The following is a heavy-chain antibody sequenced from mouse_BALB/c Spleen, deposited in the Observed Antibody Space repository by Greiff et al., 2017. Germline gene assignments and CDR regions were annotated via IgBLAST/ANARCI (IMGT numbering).Heavy chain of an antibody. J-gene: IGHJ2*01. V-gene: IGHV5-4*02. D-gene: IGHD2-3*01. CDR1: GFTFSDYY. CDR3: ARSYDGYWGFDY. CDR2: ISDGGSYT. Sequence: EVQVVESGGGLVKPGGSLKLSCAASGFTFSDYYMYWVRQTPEKRLEWVATISDGGSYTYYPDSVKGRFTISRDNAKNNLYLQMCSLKSEDTAMYYCARSYDGYWGFDYWGQGTTLTVSS.